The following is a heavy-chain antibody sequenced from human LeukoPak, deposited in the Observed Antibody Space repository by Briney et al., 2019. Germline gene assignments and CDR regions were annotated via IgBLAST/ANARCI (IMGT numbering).Heavy chain of an antibody. D-gene: IGHD1-26*01. CDR2: INPNNGGT. CDR1: GYTFTGYY. J-gene: IGHJ4*02. CDR3: TRESGSYHGNAY. V-gene: IGHV1-2*06. Sequence: VASVKVSCKASGYTFTGYYMHWVRQAPGQGLEWMGRINPNNGGTNYAQKFQGRVTMTGDTSISTAYMELSSLRSDDTAVHYFTRESGSYHGNAYWGQGTLVTVS.